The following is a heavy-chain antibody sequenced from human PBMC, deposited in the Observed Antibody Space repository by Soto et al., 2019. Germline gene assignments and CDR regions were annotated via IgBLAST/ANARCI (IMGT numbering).Heavy chain of an antibody. CDR2: IRSKAYGGTT. CDR1: GFTFGDYA. Sequence: GGSLRLSCTASGFTFGDYAMSWVRQAPGKGLEWVGFIRSKAYGGTTEYAASVKGRFTISRDDSKSIAYLQMNSLKTEDTAVYYCTRDLDYGDYCDYWGQGTLVTVSS. J-gene: IGHJ4*02. CDR3: TRDLDYGDYCDY. V-gene: IGHV3-49*04. D-gene: IGHD4-17*01.